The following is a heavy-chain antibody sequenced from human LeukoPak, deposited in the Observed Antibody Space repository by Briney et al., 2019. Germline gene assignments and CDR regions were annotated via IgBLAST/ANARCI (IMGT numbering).Heavy chain of an antibody. D-gene: IGHD3-10*01. CDR3: ARGGRYYYGSGGFDY. CDR1: GFTFSSYA. J-gene: IGHJ4*02. CDR2: ISSSSSTI. V-gene: IGHV3-48*01. Sequence: GGSLRLSCAASGFTFSSYAMSWVRQAPGKGLEWVSYISSSSSTIYYADSVKGRFTISRDNAKNSLYLQMNSLRAEDTAVYYCARGGRYYYGSGGFDYWGQGTLVTVSS.